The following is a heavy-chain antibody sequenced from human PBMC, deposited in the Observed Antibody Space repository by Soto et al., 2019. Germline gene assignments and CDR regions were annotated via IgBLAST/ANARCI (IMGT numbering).Heavy chain of an antibody. CDR1: GKAFTSFW. CDR3: AKQDYIGALEI. D-gene: IGHD3-10*01. Sequence: GESLKISCKISGKAFTSFWVVWVRQMPGRGLEWMGDIYPGDSDTRYTPPFQGQVTISAYKSTNTAHLQWPSLQASDTALYYCAKQDYIGALEIWGQGTKVTVSS. V-gene: IGHV5-51*01. J-gene: IGHJ3*02. CDR2: IYPGDSDT.